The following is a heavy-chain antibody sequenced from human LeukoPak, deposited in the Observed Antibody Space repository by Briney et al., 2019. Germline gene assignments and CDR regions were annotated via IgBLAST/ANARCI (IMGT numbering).Heavy chain of an antibody. J-gene: IGHJ4*02. CDR2: IYYSGST. D-gene: IGHD3-22*01. CDR3: ARRGYYDSRSGGFDY. Sequence: PSETLSLTCTVSGGSISSSSYYWGWIRQPPEKGLEWIGSIYYSGSTYYNPSLKSRVTISVDTSKNQFSLKLSSVTAADTAVYYCARRGYYDSRSGGFDYWGQGTLVTVSS. V-gene: IGHV4-39*01. CDR1: GGSISSSSYY.